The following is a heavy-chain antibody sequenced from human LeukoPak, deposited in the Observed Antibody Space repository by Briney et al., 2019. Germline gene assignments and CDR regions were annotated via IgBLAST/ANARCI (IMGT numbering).Heavy chain of an antibody. CDR2: IYSGGST. V-gene: IGHV3-53*01. CDR1: GFTVSSNY. D-gene: IGHD3-9*01. Sequence: GGSLRLSCAASGFTVSSNYMSWVRQAPGKGLEWVSVIYSGGSTYYADSVKGRFTISRDNAKNLLFLQMNNPRAEDTAVYYCARDVDRRDDPWGQGILVTVSS. J-gene: IGHJ5*02. CDR3: ARDVDRRDDP.